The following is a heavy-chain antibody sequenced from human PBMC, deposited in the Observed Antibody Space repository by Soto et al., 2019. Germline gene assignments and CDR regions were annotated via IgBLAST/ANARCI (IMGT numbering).Heavy chain of an antibody. CDR2: ISHSGTT. CDR3: ARRDDCSNGVCFMNYFDS. V-gene: IGHV4-4*02. J-gene: IGHJ4*02. CDR1: GDSISDRNC. D-gene: IGHD2-8*01. Sequence: PSETLSLTCAGSGDSISDRNCWSWVRQSPGKGLEWIGEISHSGTTNYNPSLKGRVTTSLDKSKRQFSLKVTSMTAADTAVYYCARRDDCSNGVCFMNYFDSWGQGILVT.